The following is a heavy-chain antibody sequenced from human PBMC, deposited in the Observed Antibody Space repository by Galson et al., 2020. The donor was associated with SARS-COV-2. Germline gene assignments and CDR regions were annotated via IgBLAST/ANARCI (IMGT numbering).Heavy chain of an antibody. J-gene: IGHJ5*02. D-gene: IGHD3-10*01. V-gene: IGHV2-5*02. CDR3: AHRSITMLRGGFDP. CDR1: GFSLSTNGVG. CDR2: IYWDDDK. Sequence: KMSGPTLVKPTQTLTLTCTFSGFSLSTNGVGVGWIRQPPGKALEWLALIYWDDDKRYSPSLKSRLTITKYTSKNQVVLTMTNMDPVDTATYYCAHRSITMLRGGFDPWGQGTLVTVSS.